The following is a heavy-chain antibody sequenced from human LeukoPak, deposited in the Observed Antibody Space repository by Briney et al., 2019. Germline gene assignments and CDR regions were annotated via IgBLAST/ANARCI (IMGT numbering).Heavy chain of an antibody. CDR2: IGVSGATT. V-gene: IGHV3-23*01. CDR1: GFTFSSYA. J-gene: IGHJ4*02. D-gene: IGHD6-13*01. CDR3: AKDVQRFSSSWYYFDS. Sequence: GGSLRLSCAASGFTFSSYAMSWVRQAPAKGLEWLSGIGVSGATTYYADSVKGRFTISRDNPKNTLYLQMNSLRGEDTAVYYCAKDVQRFSSSWYYFDSWGQGTLVTVSS.